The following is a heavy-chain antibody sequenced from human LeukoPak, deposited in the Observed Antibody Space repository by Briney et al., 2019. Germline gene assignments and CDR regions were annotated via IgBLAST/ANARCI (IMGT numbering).Heavy chain of an antibody. CDR3: ARQGYSSSPDAFDI. D-gene: IGHD6-13*01. CDR1: GGSISSYY. J-gene: IGHJ3*02. CDR2: IYYSGST. Sequence: SETLSLTCTVSGGSISSYYWSWIRQSPGKGLEWIGNIYYSGSTNYNPSLKSRVTISVDTSKNQFFLKLSSVTAADTAVYYCARQGYSSSPDAFDIWGQGTMVTVSS. V-gene: IGHV4-59*08.